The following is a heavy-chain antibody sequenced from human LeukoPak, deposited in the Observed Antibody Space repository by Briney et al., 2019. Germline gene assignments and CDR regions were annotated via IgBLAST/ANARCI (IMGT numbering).Heavy chain of an antibody. V-gene: IGHV3-11*04. J-gene: IGHJ3*02. CDR3: AGDIAPRYCRGGSCPPPRDAFDI. Sequence: GGSLRLSCAASGFTFSDYYMSWIRQAPGKGLEWVSYISSSGSTIYYADSVKGRFTISRDNAKNSLYLQMNSLRAEDTAVYYCAGDIAPRYCRGGSCPPPRDAFDIWAKGQWSPSLQ. D-gene: IGHD2-15*01. CDR2: ISSSGSTI. CDR1: GFTFSDYY.